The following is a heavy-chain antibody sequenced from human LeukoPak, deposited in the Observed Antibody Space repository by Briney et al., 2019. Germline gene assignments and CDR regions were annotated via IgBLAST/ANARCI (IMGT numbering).Heavy chain of an antibody. V-gene: IGHV3-7*01. Sequence: GGSLRLSCAVSGFTFSSYSMNWVRQAPGKGLEWVANIKQDGSEEYYMDSAKGRFTISRDNAKNSLYLQMNSLRAEDTAVYYCARDLGTGRPHDYWGQGTLVTVSS. J-gene: IGHJ4*02. CDR2: IKQDGSEE. D-gene: IGHD3/OR15-3a*01. CDR1: GFTFSSYS. CDR3: ARDLGTGRPHDY.